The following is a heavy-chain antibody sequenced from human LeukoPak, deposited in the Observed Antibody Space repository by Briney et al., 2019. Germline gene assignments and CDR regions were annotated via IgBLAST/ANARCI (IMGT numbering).Heavy chain of an antibody. V-gene: IGHV6-1*01. Sequence: SQTLSLTCAISGDSGAWNWIRQSPSRGLEWLGRTYYRSKWYYHYAVSVKSRITINPDTSKNQFSLQLKSVTPEDTAVYYCAGYDSNGYYIAYWGQGTLVTVSS. CDR3: AGYDSNGYYIAY. J-gene: IGHJ4*02. CDR1: GDSGA. D-gene: IGHD3-22*01. CDR2: TYYRSKWYY.